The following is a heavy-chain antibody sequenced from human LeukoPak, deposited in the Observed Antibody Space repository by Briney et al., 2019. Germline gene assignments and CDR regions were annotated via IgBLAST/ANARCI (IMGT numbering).Heavy chain of an antibody. Sequence: ASVKVSCKASGYTFTSYDINWVRQATGQGLEWMGIINPSGGSTSYAQKFQGRVTMTRDTSTSTVYMELSSLRSEDTAVYYCARDQDGYPIKWGQGTLVTVSS. CDR3: ARDQDGYPIK. J-gene: IGHJ4*02. CDR2: INPSGGST. V-gene: IGHV1-46*01. CDR1: GYTFTSYD. D-gene: IGHD5-24*01.